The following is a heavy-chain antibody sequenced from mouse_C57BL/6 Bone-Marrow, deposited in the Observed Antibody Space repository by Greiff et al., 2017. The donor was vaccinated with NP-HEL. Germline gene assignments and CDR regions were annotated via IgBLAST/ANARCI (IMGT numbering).Heavy chain of an antibody. CDR3: ARQGSRRAMDY. CDR2: LSNGGGST. J-gene: IGHJ4*01. D-gene: IGHD1-1*01. CDR1: GFTFSDYY. Sequence: EVQLVESGGGLVQPGGSLKLSCAASGFTFSDYYMSWVRQPPEKRLEWVAYLSNGGGSTYYPDTVKGRFTISRDNAKNTLYLQMSRLKSEDTAMYYCARQGSRRAMDYWGQGTSVTVSS. V-gene: IGHV5-12*01.